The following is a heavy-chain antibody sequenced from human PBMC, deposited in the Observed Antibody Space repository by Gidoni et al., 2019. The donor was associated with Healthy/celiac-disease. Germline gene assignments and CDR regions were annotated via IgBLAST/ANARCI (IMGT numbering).Heavy chain of an antibody. D-gene: IGHD2-15*01. CDR3: ARWRRVFSAATNDAFDI. CDR2: IIPIFGTA. V-gene: IGHV1-69*01. J-gene: IGHJ3*02. Sequence: QVQLVQSGAEVKKPGSSVKVSCKASGGTFSSYAISWVRQAPGQGLEWMGGIIPIFGTANYAQKFQGRVTITADESTSTAYMELSSLRSEDTAVYYCARWRRVFSAATNDAFDIWGQGTMVTVSS. CDR1: GGTFSSYA.